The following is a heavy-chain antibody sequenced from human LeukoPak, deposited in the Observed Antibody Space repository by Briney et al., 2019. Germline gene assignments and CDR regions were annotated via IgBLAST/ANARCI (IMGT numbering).Heavy chain of an antibody. CDR3: AKEGAYPIITYDS. Sequence: GGSLRLSCAASGFTFSSYWMNWVRQAPGKGLEWVANIKRDGNEKNYVDSVRGRFSVSRDNAKNSLYLQMDSLRAEDTAVYYCAKEGAYPIITYDSWGQGALVTVSS. J-gene: IGHJ5*01. CDR1: GFTFSSYW. D-gene: IGHD3-10*01. CDR2: IKRDGNEK. V-gene: IGHV3-7*01.